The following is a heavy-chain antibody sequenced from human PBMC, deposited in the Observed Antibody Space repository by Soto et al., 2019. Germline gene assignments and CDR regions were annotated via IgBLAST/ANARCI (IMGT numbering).Heavy chain of an antibody. D-gene: IGHD3-10*01. J-gene: IGHJ4*02. Sequence: SETLSLTCTVSGGSITTYYWSWIRQPAGKGLEWIGRIYSGGSTNYNPSLRSRVTVSVDMSKNQFSLKLSSVTAADTAVYYCARGPGAFGEFSLDYWGQGTLVTVSS. CDR3: ARGPGAFGEFSLDY. V-gene: IGHV4-4*07. CDR2: IYSGGST. CDR1: GGSITTYY.